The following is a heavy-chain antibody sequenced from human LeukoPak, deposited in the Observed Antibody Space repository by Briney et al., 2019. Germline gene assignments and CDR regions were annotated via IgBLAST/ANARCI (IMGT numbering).Heavy chain of an antibody. CDR3: AREGVVIAPDAFDI. V-gene: IGHV3-74*01. D-gene: IGHD3-22*01. J-gene: IGHJ3*02. CDR1: GFTFSSYW. Sequence: GGSLRLSCAASGFTFSSYWMHWVRQAPGKGLGWVSRINSDGSSTSYADSVKGRFTISRDNAKNTLYLQMNSLRAEDTAAYYCAREGVVIAPDAFDIWRQGTMVTVS. CDR2: INSDGSST.